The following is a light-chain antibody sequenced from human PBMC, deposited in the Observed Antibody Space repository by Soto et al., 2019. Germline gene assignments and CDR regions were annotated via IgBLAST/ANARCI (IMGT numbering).Light chain of an antibody. J-gene: IGKJ4*01. CDR2: AAS. Sequence: EIVMTQSPATLSVSPGERATLSCRASQSVSFNLAWYQQRPGLAPRLLIYAASTMATGIPVRFSGSGSGTEFTLTVSSLQSEDFVVYYCQQYNNWPLTFGGGTKVEIK. CDR1: QSVSFN. V-gene: IGKV3-15*01. CDR3: QQYNNWPLT.